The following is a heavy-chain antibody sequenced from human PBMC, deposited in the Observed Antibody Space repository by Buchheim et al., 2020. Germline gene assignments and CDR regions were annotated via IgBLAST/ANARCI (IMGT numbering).Heavy chain of an antibody. CDR3: AAYYYDSSGTQEFDY. Sequence: EVQLVESGGGLVQPGGSLRLSCAASGFTFSSYSMNWVRQAPGKGLEWVSYISSSSSTIYYADSVKGRFTISRDNAKNSLYLQMNSLRAEDTAVNYCAAYYYDSSGTQEFDYWGQGTL. CDR1: GFTFSSYS. J-gene: IGHJ4*02. D-gene: IGHD3-22*01. CDR2: ISSSSSTI. V-gene: IGHV3-48*01.